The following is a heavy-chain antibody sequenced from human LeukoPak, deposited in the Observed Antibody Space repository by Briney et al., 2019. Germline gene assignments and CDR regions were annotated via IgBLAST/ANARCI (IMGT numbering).Heavy chain of an antibody. J-gene: IGHJ4*02. Sequence: PGGSLRLSCAASGFTFSSYAMHWVRQAPGKGLEWVGFIRSKAYGGTIEYAASVKGRFTFSRDDSKSIAYLQMNSLKTEDTAVYYCTRGRMDLDYWGQGTLVTVSS. D-gene: IGHD2-2*03. CDR2: IRSKAYGGTI. CDR3: TRGRMDLDY. V-gene: IGHV3-49*04. CDR1: GFTFSSYA.